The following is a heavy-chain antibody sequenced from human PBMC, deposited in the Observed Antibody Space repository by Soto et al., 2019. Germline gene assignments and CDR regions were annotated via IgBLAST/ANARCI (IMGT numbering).Heavy chain of an antibody. CDR1: GFSLRTSGVG. CDR3: AHKAVPYFYSSGRSDWFDP. V-gene: IGHV2-5*02. Sequence: QITLKESGPTLVKPTQTLTLTCTFSGFSLRTSGVGVGWIRQPPGKALEWLALVYWDDDKRYNPSLKSRLTISKDTSKNQVVLTMTNMDPVDTGTYYCAHKAVPYFYSSGRSDWFDPWGQGTPVTVSS. CDR2: VYWDDDK. J-gene: IGHJ5*02. D-gene: IGHD3-10*01.